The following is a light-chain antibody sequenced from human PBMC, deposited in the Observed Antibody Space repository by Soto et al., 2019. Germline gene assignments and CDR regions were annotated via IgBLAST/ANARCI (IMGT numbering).Light chain of an antibody. CDR3: QQYYSTPWT. CDR2: WAS. V-gene: IGKV4-1*01. J-gene: IGKJ1*01. CDR1: QSVLYSSNNKNY. Sequence: DIVMTQSPDSLAVSLGERATINCKSSQSVLYSSNNKNYLAWYQQKPGQPPKLLIYWASTRESGVPDRFSGSGSGTVFTLTISSLQAEDVAVYYCQQYYSTPWTFGKGTKVEIK.